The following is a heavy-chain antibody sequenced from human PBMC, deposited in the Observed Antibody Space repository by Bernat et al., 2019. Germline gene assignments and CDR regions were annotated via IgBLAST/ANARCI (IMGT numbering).Heavy chain of an antibody. Sequence: EVQLVESGGGLVQPGGSLRLSCSASGLTFSSYSMNWVRQAPGKGLEWVSYISSSGSTIYYADPGKGRVTISRDKAKNTLYLKMNSMRAEDTTVDYCASGGNSRSRRFDDWGQGTMVTGSS. V-gene: IGHV3-48*01. J-gene: IGHJ4*02. CDR2: ISSSGSTI. CDR1: GLTFSSYS. CDR3: ASGGNSRSRRFDD. D-gene: IGHD1-26*01.